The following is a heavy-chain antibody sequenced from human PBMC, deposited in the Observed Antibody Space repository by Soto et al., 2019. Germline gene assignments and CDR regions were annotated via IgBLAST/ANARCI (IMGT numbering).Heavy chain of an antibody. V-gene: IGHV3-48*04. CDR2: INSGSXXV. CDR3: TSSTSPDAY. J-gene: IGHJ4*02. CDR1: GFDFNRYS. D-gene: IGHD2-2*01. Sequence: EVQLVESGGGLVQPGGSLRLSCVASGFDFNRYSMNWVRQAPGKGLEWISYINSGSXXVFYADSVRGRFTISRDNAKXXXXXXXXXXXXXXXXXXYCTSSTSPDAYWGQGTLVTVSS.